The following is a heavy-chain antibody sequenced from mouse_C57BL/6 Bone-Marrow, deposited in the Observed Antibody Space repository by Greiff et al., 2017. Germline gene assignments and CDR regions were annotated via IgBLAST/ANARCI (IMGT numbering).Heavy chain of an antibody. D-gene: IGHD2-4*01. CDR1: GYTFTDSY. CDR2: IYPGSGNT. J-gene: IGHJ2*01. CDR3: ARRGLQYYFDY. V-gene: IGHV1-84*01. Sequence: QVQLQQSGPELVKPGASVKISCKASGYTFTDSYINWVKQRPGQGLEWIGWIYPGSGNTKYNEKFKGKATLTVDTSSSTAYMQRSSLTSEASAVYCCARRGLQYYFDYWGQGTTLTVSS.